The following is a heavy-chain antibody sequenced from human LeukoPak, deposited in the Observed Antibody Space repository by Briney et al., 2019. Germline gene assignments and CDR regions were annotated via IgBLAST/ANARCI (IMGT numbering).Heavy chain of an antibody. D-gene: IGHD1-1*01. CDR3: ARGGPLARTTDY. J-gene: IGHJ4*02. Sequence: GGSLRLSCAASGFTFSSYWMHWVRHAAGKGLVWVSHINTDGSSTTYADSVKGRFTISRDNAKKTLYLQMNSLRAEDTAVYYCARGGPLARTTDYWGQGTLVTVSS. CDR1: GFTFSSYW. V-gene: IGHV3-74*01. CDR2: INTDGSST.